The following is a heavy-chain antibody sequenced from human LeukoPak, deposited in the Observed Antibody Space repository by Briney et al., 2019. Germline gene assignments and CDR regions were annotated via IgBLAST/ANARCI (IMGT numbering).Heavy chain of an antibody. Sequence: GGSLRLSCAASGFTFSSYSMNWVRQAPGKGLEWVSYISSSSSTIYYADSVKGRFTISRDNAKNSLYLQMNSLRAEDTAVYYCARESPYDSSGYFNWFDPWGQGTLVTVSS. J-gene: IGHJ5*02. CDR1: GFTFSSYS. D-gene: IGHD3-22*01. CDR2: ISSSSSTI. CDR3: ARESPYDSSGYFNWFDP. V-gene: IGHV3-48*04.